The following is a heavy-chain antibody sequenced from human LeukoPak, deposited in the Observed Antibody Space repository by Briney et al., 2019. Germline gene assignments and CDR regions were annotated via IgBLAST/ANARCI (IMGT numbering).Heavy chain of an antibody. D-gene: IGHD6-13*01. J-gene: IGHJ6*02. Sequence: PGGSLRLSCAASGFTFSSYSMNWVRQAPGKGLEWVSYISSSSSTIYYADSVKGRFTISRDNAKNSLYLQMNSLRAEDTAVYYCARHSSSWYTAYRYYGMDVWGQGTTVTVSS. CDR1: GFTFSSYS. V-gene: IGHV3-48*04. CDR2: ISSSSSTI. CDR3: ARHSSSWYTAYRYYGMDV.